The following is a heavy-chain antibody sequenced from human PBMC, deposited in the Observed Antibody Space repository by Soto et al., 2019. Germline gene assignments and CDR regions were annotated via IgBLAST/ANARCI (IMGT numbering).Heavy chain of an antibody. V-gene: IGHV1-8*01. D-gene: IGHD2-15*01. CDR3: AHFYNAVVVAATSFTA. Sequence: ASVKVSCKASGYTFTSYDINWVRQATGQGLEWMGWMNPNSGNTGYAQKFQGRVTMTRNTSIRTAYMELSSLRSEDTAVYYCAHFYNAVVVAATSFTAWGKGTLVTVSS. CDR2: MNPNSGNT. J-gene: IGHJ5*02. CDR1: GYTFTSYD.